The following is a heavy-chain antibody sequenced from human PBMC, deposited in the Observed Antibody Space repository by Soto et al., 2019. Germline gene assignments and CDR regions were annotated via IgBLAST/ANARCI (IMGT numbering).Heavy chain of an antibody. D-gene: IGHD3-22*01. CDR1: GGSVRSGSYY. CDR3: ARDSSGRHDY. CDR2: IYQSGTT. J-gene: IGHJ4*02. Sequence: SETLSLTCSVSGGSVRSGSYYWTWIRQPPGKGLEWIGYIYQSGTTNYNASLKSRVTISIDTSKNQFFLKLNSVTAADTAVYYCARDSSGRHDYWGQGTLVTVS. V-gene: IGHV4-61*01.